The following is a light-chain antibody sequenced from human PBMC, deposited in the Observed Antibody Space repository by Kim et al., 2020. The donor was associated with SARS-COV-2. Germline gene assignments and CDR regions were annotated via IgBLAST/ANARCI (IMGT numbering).Light chain of an antibody. V-gene: IGLV2-14*03. Sequence: GQSMAISCAGTSSDVGGYNSVSWYQQHPGKAPKLMIYDVSGRPSGVSNRFSGSKSGNTASLTISVLQAEDEADYYCSSFTRSNTLLFGGGTQLTVL. CDR3: SSFTRSNTLL. CDR1: SSDVGGYNS. CDR2: DVS. J-gene: IGLJ2*01.